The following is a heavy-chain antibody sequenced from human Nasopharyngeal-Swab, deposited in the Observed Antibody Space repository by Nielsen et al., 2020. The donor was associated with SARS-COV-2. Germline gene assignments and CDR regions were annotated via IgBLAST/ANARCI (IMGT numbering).Heavy chain of an antibody. CDR1: GFTFSSYG. CDR3: ARDRVEGGYDSSGYYYSL. D-gene: IGHD3-22*01. CDR2: IWYDGSNK. J-gene: IGHJ4*02. V-gene: IGHV3-33*01. Sequence: GESLKISCAASGFTFSSYGMHWVRQAPGKGPEWVAVIWYDGSNKYYADSVKGRFTISRDNSKNTLYLQMNSLRAEDTAVYYCARDRVEGGYDSSGYYYSLWGQGTLVTVSS.